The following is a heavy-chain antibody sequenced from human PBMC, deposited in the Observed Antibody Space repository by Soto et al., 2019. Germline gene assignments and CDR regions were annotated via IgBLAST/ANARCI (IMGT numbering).Heavy chain of an antibody. Sequence: GESLKISCKGSGYSFTSYWIGWVRQMPGKGLEWMGIIYPGDSDTRYSPSFQGQVTISTDKYISTDYLQWSSLKATDTAMYYCARSHYDILTGYYYYYYMDVWGKGTTVTVSS. CDR3: ARSHYDILTGYYYYYYMDV. D-gene: IGHD3-9*01. CDR2: IYPGDSDT. CDR1: GYSFTSYW. J-gene: IGHJ6*03. V-gene: IGHV5-51*01.